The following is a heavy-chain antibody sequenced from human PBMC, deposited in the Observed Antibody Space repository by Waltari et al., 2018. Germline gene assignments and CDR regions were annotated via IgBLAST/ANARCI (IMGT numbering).Heavy chain of an antibody. Sequence: QVQLVQSGAEMKRPGASVKVSCKASGYTFTGYGINWVRQAPGHGLEWMGWIRTYNGNTNYGPTIQGRVTLTTDTSTSTAYMELKSLRSDDTAIYYCAREAYNFLTGSGYYGVDVWGQGTTVTVSS. D-gene: IGHD3-9*01. CDR2: IRTYNGNT. CDR3: AREAYNFLTGSGYYGVDV. V-gene: IGHV1-18*04. J-gene: IGHJ6*02. CDR1: GYTFTGYG.